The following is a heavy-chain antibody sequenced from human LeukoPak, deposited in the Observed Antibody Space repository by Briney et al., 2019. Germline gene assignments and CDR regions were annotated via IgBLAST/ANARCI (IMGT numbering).Heavy chain of an antibody. CDR3: ARDRRSGEDSNF. J-gene: IGHJ4*02. D-gene: IGHD2-15*01. CDR2: IYYSGST. Sequence: SETLSLTCTVSGGSIRSYYWSWIRQPPGKGLEWIGYIYYSGSTNYNPSLKGRVTISVDTSKNQIYLKLSSVTAADTAVYYCARDRRSGEDSNFWGQGTLVTVSS. CDR1: GGSIRSYY. V-gene: IGHV4-59*01.